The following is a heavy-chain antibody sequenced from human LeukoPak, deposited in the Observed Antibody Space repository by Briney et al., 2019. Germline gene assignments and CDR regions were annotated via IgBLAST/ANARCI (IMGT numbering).Heavy chain of an antibody. CDR1: GFTFSSYA. CDR3: AKVGVRDSSSWYVTDYRYFDY. V-gene: IGHV3-23*01. D-gene: IGHD6-13*01. CDR2: ISGSGDNT. Sequence: GGSLRLSCAASGFTFSSYAMSWVRQAPGKGLEWVSTISGSGDNTYYADSVKGRFTISRDNSKNTLYVRMNSLRAEDTAIYYCAKVGVRDSSSWYVTDYRYFDYWGQGTLVTVSS. J-gene: IGHJ4*02.